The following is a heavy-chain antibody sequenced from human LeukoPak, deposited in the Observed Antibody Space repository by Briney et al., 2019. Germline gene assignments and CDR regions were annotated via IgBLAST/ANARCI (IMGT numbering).Heavy chain of an antibody. D-gene: IGHD3-3*01. CDR1: GYTFTGYY. CDR2: INPNSGGP. CDR3: ARGGNSVFGVVDY. Sequence: ASVKVSCKASGYTFTGYYMHWVRQDPGQGLEWMGWINPNSGGPIYAQKFQGRVTMTWDTSISTTYMELRGLRSDDTAVYYCARGGNSVFGVVDYWGQGTLVTVSS. J-gene: IGHJ4*02. V-gene: IGHV1-2*02.